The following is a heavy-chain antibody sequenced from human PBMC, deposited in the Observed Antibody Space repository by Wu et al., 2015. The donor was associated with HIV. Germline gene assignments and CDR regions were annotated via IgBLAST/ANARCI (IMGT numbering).Heavy chain of an antibody. CDR3: ARGSKYSSDWARLDD. CDR2: ISAHSGNT. D-gene: IGHD6-19*01. V-gene: IGHV1-18*01. J-gene: IGHJ4*02. CDR1: GYIFTSYG. Sequence: QVQLVQSGAEVKKPGASVKVSCTASGYIFTSYGIHWVRQAPGQGLEWMGWISAHSGNTFYAQKVQGRVTMTTDKSTNTAYMEVSSLGFEDTAIYYCARGSKYSSDWARLDDWGQGTPVTVSS.